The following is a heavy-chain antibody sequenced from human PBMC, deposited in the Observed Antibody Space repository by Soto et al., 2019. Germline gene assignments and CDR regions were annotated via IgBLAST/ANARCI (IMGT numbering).Heavy chain of an antibody. V-gene: IGHV4-30-2*01. J-gene: IGHJ5*02. CDR2: IYHSGST. CDR1: GGSISSGGYS. CDR3: ATVVEGVLDP. Sequence: PSETLSLTCAVSGGSISSGGYSWSWIRQPPGKGLEWIGYIYHSGSTYYNPSLKSRVTISVDRSKNQFSLKLSSVTAADTAVYYCATVVEGVLDPWGQGSQVTVSS. D-gene: IGHD6-6*01.